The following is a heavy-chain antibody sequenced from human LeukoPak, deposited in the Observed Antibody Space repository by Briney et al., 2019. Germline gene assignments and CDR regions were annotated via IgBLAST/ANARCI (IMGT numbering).Heavy chain of an antibody. J-gene: IGHJ4*02. V-gene: IGHV4-38-2*02. CDR1: GYSISSGNY. Sequence: PSETLSLTCTVSGYSISSGNYWDWIRQPPGKGLEWIGEINHSGSTNYNPSLKSRVTISVDTSKNQFSLKLSSVTAADTAVYYCARDRGWGYFSGFDYWGQGTLVTVSS. D-gene: IGHD3-22*01. CDR2: INHSGST. CDR3: ARDRGWGYFSGFDY.